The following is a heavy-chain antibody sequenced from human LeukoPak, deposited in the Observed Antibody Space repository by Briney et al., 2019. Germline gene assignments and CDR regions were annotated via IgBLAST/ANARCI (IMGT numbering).Heavy chain of an antibody. CDR3: TRDFGLGPSSIAAAGTWFDP. V-gene: IGHV1-18*04. CDR2: ISAYNGNT. D-gene: IGHD6-13*01. J-gene: IGHJ5*02. Sequence: GESLKISCKGSGYSFTSYWIGWVRQMPGKGLEWMGWISAYNGNTNYAQKLQGRVTMTTDTSTSTAYMELRSLRSDDTAVYYCTRDFGLGPSSIAAAGTWFDPWGQGTLVTVSS. CDR1: GYSFTSYW.